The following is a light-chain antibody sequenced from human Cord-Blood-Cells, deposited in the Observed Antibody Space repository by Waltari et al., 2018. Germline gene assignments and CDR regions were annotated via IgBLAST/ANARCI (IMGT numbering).Light chain of an antibody. CDR1: SSDVGSYNL. J-gene: IGLJ1*01. V-gene: IGLV2-23*03. CDR3: CSYAGSSTV. Sequence: QSALTQPASVSGSPGQSITTSCTGTSSDVGSYNLVSWYQPHPGKAHKLMIYEGSKRPSGVSNRFSGSKSGNTASLTISGLQAEDEADYYCCSYAGSSTVFGTGTKVTVL. CDR2: EGS.